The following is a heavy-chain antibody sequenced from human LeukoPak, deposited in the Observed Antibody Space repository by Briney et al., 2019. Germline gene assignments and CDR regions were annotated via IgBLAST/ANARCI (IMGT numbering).Heavy chain of an antibody. V-gene: IGHV4-4*07. CDR2: IYTSGST. CDR1: GGSISSHY. Sequence: SETLSLTCTVSGGSISSHYWSWIRQPAGKGLEWIGRIYTSGSTNYNPSLKSRVTMSVDTSKNQFSLKLSSVTAADTAVYYCARDLTIFGDDYWYFDLWGRGTLVTVSS. J-gene: IGHJ2*01. CDR3: ARDLTIFGDDYWYFDL. D-gene: IGHD3-3*01.